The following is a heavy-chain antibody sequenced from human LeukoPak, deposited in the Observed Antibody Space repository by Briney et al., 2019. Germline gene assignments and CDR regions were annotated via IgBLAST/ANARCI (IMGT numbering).Heavy chain of an antibody. CDR3: ARFLTGIDDAPHYYYYYGMDV. J-gene: IGHJ6*02. V-gene: IGHV3-7*01. CDR1: GFTFSSYW. D-gene: IGHD3-10*01. CDR2: LNQDGREK. Sequence: GGSLRLSCAASGFTFSSYWMSWVRQAPGKGLEWVANLNQDGREKYYVDSVKGRFTISRDSAKNSLYRQMMSLRAEDTAVYFCARFLTGIDDAPHYYYYYGMDVWGQGTTVTVSS.